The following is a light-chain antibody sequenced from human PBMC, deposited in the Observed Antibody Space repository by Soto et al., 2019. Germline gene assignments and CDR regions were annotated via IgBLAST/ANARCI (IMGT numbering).Light chain of an antibody. CDR2: ASS. Sequence: DIQLTQSPSFLSASVGDRVTITCRTSQSISIYLNWYQQIPGKAPKLLIYASSNLHTGVPSRFSGSASGTDFTLTISSLQPEDSATYYCQQTYSNPRTFGQGTKVDIK. CDR3: QQTYSNPRT. V-gene: IGKV1-39*01. J-gene: IGKJ1*01. CDR1: QSISIY.